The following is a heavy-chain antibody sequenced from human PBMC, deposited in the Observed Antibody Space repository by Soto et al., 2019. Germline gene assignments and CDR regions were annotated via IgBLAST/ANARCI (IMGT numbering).Heavy chain of an antibody. D-gene: IGHD3-22*01. CDR3: AKARPYYDSSGYYQNVTRAYYYYGMDV. CDR2: ISGSGGST. Sequence: GGSLRLSCAASGFTFSSYAMSWVRQAPGKGLEWVSAISGSGGSTYYADSVKGRFTISRDNSKNTLYLQMNSLRAEDTAVYYCAKARPYYDSSGYYQNVTRAYYYYGMDVWGQGTTVTVSS. J-gene: IGHJ6*02. V-gene: IGHV3-23*01. CDR1: GFTFSSYA.